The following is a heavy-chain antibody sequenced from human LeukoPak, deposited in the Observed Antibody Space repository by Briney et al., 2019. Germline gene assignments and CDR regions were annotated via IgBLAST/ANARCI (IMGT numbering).Heavy chain of an antibody. V-gene: IGHV4-4*07. D-gene: IGHD6-6*01. CDR1: GGSISYYY. J-gene: IGHJ4*02. CDR3: AKLYSSSSSLVY. Sequence: PSETLSLTCTVSGGSISYYYWSWIRQPAGKGLEWIGRIYTSGSTNYNPSLKSRVTISVDTSKNQFSLNLRSVTAADTAVYYCAKLYSSSSSLVYWGQGTLVTVSS. CDR2: IYTSGST.